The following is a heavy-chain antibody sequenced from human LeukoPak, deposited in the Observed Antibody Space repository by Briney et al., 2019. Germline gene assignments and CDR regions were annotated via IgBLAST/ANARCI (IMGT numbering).Heavy chain of an antibody. D-gene: IGHD3-10*01. J-gene: IGHJ4*02. V-gene: IGHV4-30-2*01. Sequence: SETLSLTCTVSGGSISSGGYYWSWIRQPPGKGLEWIGYIYHSGSTYYNPSLKSRVTISVDTSKNQFSLKLSSVTAADTAVYYCARAVSRLLWFGEFERIFDYWGQGTLVTVSS. CDR1: GGSISSGGYY. CDR2: IYHSGST. CDR3: ARAVSRLLWFGEFERIFDY.